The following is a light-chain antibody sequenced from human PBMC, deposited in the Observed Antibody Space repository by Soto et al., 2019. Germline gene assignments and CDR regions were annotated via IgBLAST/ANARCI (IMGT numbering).Light chain of an antibody. V-gene: IGKV3-20*01. Sequence: DNVLTQSPDTLSVSPGDRATLSCRASRIIGHNYLAWYQQKPGQAPRLLIYATSTRATGIPDRFSGSGSGTDFTLTISRLEPEDFAVYYCQQYGSSGTFGQGTKADVK. CDR2: ATS. J-gene: IGKJ1*01. CDR1: RIIGHNY. CDR3: QQYGSSGT.